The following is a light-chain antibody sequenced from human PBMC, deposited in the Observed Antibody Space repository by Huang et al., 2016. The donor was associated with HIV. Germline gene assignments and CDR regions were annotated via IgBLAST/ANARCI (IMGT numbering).Light chain of an antibody. CDR1: QDISNY. CDR2: DAT. Sequence: DIQMTQSPSSLSASVGDRVTITCQASQDISNYLSWYQHKPGRAPKPLIFDATILEAGDPSRFSGSGSGTYFTLTIASRQPEAVATYYCQHYDDPYTFGQGTKLEIK. J-gene: IGKJ2*01. V-gene: IGKV1-33*01. CDR3: QHYDDPYT.